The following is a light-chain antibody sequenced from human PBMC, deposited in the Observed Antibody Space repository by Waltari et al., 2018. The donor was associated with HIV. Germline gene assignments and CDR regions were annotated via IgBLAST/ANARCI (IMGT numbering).Light chain of an antibody. J-gene: IGKJ1*01. Sequence: DIIMTQFPAFLSLSPGERANLSCRASQSINIDLAWYQQKPGQAPRLLIFGASARASGIPGRFSGSGSGTEFTLTISSLQSEDFAVYYCQQYNKWPGTFGQGTTVEVK. CDR3: QQYNKWPGT. CDR1: QSINID. V-gene: IGKV3-15*01. CDR2: GAS.